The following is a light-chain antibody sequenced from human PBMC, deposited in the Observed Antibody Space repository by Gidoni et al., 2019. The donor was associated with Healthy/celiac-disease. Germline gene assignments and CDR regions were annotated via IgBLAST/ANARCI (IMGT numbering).Light chain of an antibody. CDR3: QQYYSTPRT. V-gene: IGKV4-1*01. J-gene: IGKJ1*01. CDR1: QSVLYSPNNKNY. CDR2: WAA. Sequence: DLVMTQSPASLAVSLGERATINCKSSQSVLYSPNNKNYLAWYQQKPGQPPKLLIYWAATRESGVPDRFSGSGSGTDFTLTISSLQAEDVAVYYCQQYYSTPRTFGQXTKVEIK.